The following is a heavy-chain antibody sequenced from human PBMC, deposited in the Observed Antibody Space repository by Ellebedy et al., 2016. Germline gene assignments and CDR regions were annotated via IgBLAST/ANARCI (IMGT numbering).Heavy chain of an antibody. J-gene: IGHJ4*02. D-gene: IGHD6-13*01. CDR3: ARAPRSTGYSSSWYSFFDY. CDR1: GGSFSGYY. CDR2: INHSGST. Sequence: SETLSLTXAVYGGSFSGYYWSWIRQPPGKGLEWIGEINHSGSTNYNPSLKSRVTISVDTSKNQFSLKLSSVTAADTAVYYCARAPRSTGYSSSWYSFFDYWGQGTLVTVSS. V-gene: IGHV4-34*01.